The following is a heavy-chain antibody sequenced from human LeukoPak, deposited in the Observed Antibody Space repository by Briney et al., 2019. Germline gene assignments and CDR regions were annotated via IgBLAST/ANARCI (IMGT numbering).Heavy chain of an antibody. CDR1: GFTFNSHE. CDR2: ITSSGGIT. Sequence: PGGSLRLSCAASGFTFNSHEMHWVRQAPGKGLDWVSYITSSGGITYYADSVKGRFTVSRDNAKNSLYLQMNSLRAKDTAVYYCAGERNCGGDCYQGSWFDPWGQGTLVTVSS. CDR3: AGERNCGGDCYQGSWFDP. D-gene: IGHD2-21*02. J-gene: IGHJ5*02. V-gene: IGHV3-48*03.